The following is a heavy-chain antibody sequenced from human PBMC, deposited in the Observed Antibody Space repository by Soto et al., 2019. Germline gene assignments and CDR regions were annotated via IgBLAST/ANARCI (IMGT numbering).Heavy chain of an antibody. J-gene: IGHJ6*02. Sequence: PGGSLRLSCAASGFTFSSYGMHCVRQAPGKGLEWVAVISYDGGTTDYAAPVKGRFTISRDDSKNTLYLQMNSLKTEDTAVYYCTTIVGATDYYYYYGMDVWGQGTTVTVSS. CDR3: TTIVGATDYYYYYGMDV. D-gene: IGHD1-26*01. V-gene: IGHV3-15*01. CDR1: GFTFSSYG. CDR2: ISYDGGTT.